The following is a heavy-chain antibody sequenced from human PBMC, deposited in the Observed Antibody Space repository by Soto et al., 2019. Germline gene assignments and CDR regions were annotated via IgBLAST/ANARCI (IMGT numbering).Heavy chain of an antibody. D-gene: IGHD3-22*01. Sequence: SETLSLTCTVSGGSISSYYWIWIRQPPGKGLEWIGYIYYSGSTNYNPSLKSRVTISVDTSKNQFSLKLSSVTAADTAVYYCARDPSYYDSSGYGSDAFAIWGQGTMVTVSS. CDR2: IYYSGST. CDR1: GGSISSYY. CDR3: ARDPSYYDSSGYGSDAFAI. V-gene: IGHV4-59*01. J-gene: IGHJ3*02.